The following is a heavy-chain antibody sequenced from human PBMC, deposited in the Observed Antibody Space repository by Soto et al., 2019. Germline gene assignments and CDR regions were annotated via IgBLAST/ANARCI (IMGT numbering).Heavy chain of an antibody. CDR3: ARQSAPPTSHSSNWYEA. D-gene: IGHD6-13*01. V-gene: IGHV1-18*04. J-gene: IGHJ5*01. Sequence: ASVKVSCKASGYTFTSYGISWVRQAPGQGLEWMGWISAYNGNTNYAQKLQGRVTMTTDTSTSTAYMELRSLRSDDTAVYYCARQSAPPTSHSSNWYEAWGQGTLVTVSS. CDR1: GYTFTSYG. CDR2: ISAYNGNT.